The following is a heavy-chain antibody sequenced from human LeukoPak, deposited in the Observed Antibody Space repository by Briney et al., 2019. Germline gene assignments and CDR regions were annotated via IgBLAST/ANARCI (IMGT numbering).Heavy chain of an antibody. D-gene: IGHD5-12*01. Sequence: ASVKVSCKASGYTFTSYGISWVRQAPGQGLEWMGWISDYNGNTNYAQKLQGRVTMTTDTSTSTAYMELRSLRSDDTAVYYCARVQLKPQWLRESWGLDYWGQGTLVTVSS. CDR2: ISDYNGNT. CDR3: ARVQLKPQWLRESWGLDY. V-gene: IGHV1-18*04. J-gene: IGHJ4*02. CDR1: GYTFTSYG.